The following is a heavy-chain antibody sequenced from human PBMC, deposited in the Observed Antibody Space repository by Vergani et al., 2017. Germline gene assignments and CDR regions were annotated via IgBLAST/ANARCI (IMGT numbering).Heavy chain of an antibody. J-gene: IGHJ4*02. CDR3: ARDACSSTICYSDFRLHY. V-gene: IGHV1-18*01. CDR2: ISVYHGNT. Sequence: HVEMVQSGAEAKKPGASVKVSCKASGYTFSSYGATWGRQAPGQGLEWMGWISVYHGNTIYAQKFQGIVIMSTDTSTSTAYMEIRSLKSDDTAVYYCARDACSSTICYSDFRLHYWVEGALVAVSS. CDR1: GYTFSSYG. D-gene: IGHD2-2*02.